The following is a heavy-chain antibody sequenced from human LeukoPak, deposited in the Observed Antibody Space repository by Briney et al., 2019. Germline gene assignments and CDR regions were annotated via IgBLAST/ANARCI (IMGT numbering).Heavy chain of an antibody. CDR3: ARVYCSSTSCQYYFDY. CDR1: GGTFSSYA. D-gene: IGHD2-2*01. Sequence: SVKVSCKASGGTFSSYAISWVRQAPGQGLEWMGGIIPIFGTANYAQKFQGRVTITTDESTSTAYMELSSLRSEDTAVYYCARVYCSSTSCQYYFDYWGQGTLVTVSS. J-gene: IGHJ4*02. V-gene: IGHV1-69*05. CDR2: IIPIFGTA.